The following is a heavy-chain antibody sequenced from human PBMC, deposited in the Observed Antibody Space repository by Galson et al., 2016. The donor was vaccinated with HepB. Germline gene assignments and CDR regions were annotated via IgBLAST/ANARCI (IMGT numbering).Heavy chain of an antibody. CDR2: LNEGGTEK. CDR3: ARNDMAGTSDY. V-gene: IGHV3-7*04. CDR1: GFKFSDNW. D-gene: IGHD6-19*01. Sequence: SLRLSCAASGFKFSDNWMSWARQAPGKGLEWVANLNEGGTEKFYVDSMKDRFTISRDNAKNSLYMQVNSLRVENTAVYYCARNDMAGTSDYWGQGTLVTVSS. J-gene: IGHJ4*02.